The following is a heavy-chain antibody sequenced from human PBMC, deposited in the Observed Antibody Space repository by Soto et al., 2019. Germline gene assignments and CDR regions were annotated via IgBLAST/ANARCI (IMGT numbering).Heavy chain of an antibody. J-gene: IGHJ6*02. CDR2: ISSRSYTI. V-gene: IGHV3-48*02. CDR3: ARGGSSSDNGMDV. CDR1: GFSFSTYS. D-gene: IGHD6-6*01. Sequence: EVQLVESGGGLVQPGGSLRLSCAASGFSFSTYSMNWVRQAPGKGLEWVSYISSRSYTIYYIDSVKGRFTISRDNAKSPLYPQMNSLRDGDTAVYYCARGGSSSDNGMDVWGQGTTVTVSS.